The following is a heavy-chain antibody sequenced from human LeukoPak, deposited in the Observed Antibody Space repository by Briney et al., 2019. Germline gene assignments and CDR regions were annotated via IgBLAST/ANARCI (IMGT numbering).Heavy chain of an antibody. CDR1: GFTFSSYS. CDR3: ARDFFSGCSGGSCYSGFAFDI. J-gene: IGHJ3*02. CDR2: ISSSSSYI. V-gene: IGHV3-21*01. D-gene: IGHD2-15*01. Sequence: IPGGSLRLSCAASGFTFSSYSMNWVRQAPGKGLEWVSSISSSSSYIYYAGSVKGRFTLSRGNAKNSLYLQMNSLRAEDTAVYYCARDFFSGCSGGSCYSGFAFDIWGQGTMVTVSS.